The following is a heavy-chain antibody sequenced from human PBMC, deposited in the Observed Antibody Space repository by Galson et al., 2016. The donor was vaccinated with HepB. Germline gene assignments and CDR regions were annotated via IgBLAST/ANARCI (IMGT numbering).Heavy chain of an antibody. CDR1: SDSY. CDR2: ISSSGTYT. J-gene: IGHJ4*02. Sequence: SLRLSCAGFSDSYMSWIRQAPGKGLEWVSFISSSGTYTKYADSVKGRCTISRDNAKNSLYLQMNSLRVEDTAIYYCARGSQPPQWQLGGYFDYWGQGTLVIVSS. V-gene: IGHV3-11*06. CDR3: ARGSQPPQWQLGGYFDY. D-gene: IGHD1-26*01.